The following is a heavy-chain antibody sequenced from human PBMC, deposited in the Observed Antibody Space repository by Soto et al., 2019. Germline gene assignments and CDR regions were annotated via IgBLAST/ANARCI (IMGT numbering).Heavy chain of an antibody. Sequence: QVQLVESGGGVVQPGRSLRLSCAASGFTFSSYGMHWVRQAPGKGLEWVAVIWYDGSNKYYADSVKGRFTISRDNSKNTLYLQINSLRAEDTAVYYCARVGNEQWLVLDYWGQGTLGTVSS. CDR1: GFTFSSYG. J-gene: IGHJ4*02. V-gene: IGHV3-33*01. D-gene: IGHD6-19*01. CDR3: ARVGNEQWLVLDY. CDR2: IWYDGSNK.